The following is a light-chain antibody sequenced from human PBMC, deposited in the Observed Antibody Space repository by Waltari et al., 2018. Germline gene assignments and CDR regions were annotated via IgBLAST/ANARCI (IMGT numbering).Light chain of an antibody. V-gene: IGKV1-39*01. J-gene: IGKJ4*01. CDR2: AAS. Sequence: DIQMTQSPSSLSASVGDRVTITCRASQSISSYLNWYQQKLGKAPKLLIYAASSLQSGVPSRFSGSGSGTDFTLTISSLEPEDFAVYYCQQRSDWLTFGGGTRVEIK. CDR1: QSISSY. CDR3: QQRSDWLT.